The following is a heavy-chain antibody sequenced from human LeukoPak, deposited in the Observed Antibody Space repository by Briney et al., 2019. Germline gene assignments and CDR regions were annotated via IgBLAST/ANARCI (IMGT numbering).Heavy chain of an antibody. CDR1: GGTFSSYA. D-gene: IGHD3-10*01. CDR2: IIPIFGTA. V-gene: IGHV1-69*13. CDR3: ARVLHELTTAGSFWFDP. Sequence: ASVKVSCKASGGTFSSYAISWVRQAPGQGLEWMGGIIPIFGTANYAQKFQGRVTITADESTSTAYMELSSLRSEDTAVYYCARVLHELTTAGSFWFDPWGQGTLVTVSS. J-gene: IGHJ5*02.